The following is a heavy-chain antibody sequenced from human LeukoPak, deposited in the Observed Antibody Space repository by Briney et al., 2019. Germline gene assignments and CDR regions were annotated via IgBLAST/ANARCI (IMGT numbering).Heavy chain of an antibody. CDR2: IWYDGSNK. J-gene: IGHJ4*02. CDR3: ARVSSSGYYFNFDY. CDR1: GFTFSSYG. D-gene: IGHD3-22*01. Sequence: GGSLGLSCAASGFTFSSYGMHWVRQAPGKGLEWVAVIWYDGSNKYYADSVKGRFTISRDNSKNTLYLQINSLRAEDTAVYYCARVSSSGYYFNFDYWGQGTLVTVSS. V-gene: IGHV3-33*01.